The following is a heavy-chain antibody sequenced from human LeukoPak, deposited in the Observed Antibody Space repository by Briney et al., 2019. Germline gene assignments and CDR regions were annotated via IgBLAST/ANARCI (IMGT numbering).Heavy chain of an antibody. J-gene: IGHJ4*02. CDR2: ISYDGSNK. CDR1: GFTFSSYA. Sequence: GGSLRLSCAASGFTFSSYAMSWVRQAPGKGLEWVAVISYDGSNKYYADSVKGRFTISRDISKNTLYLQMNSLRAEDTAVYYCARDRDFIGPFDYWGQGTLVTVSS. CDR3: ARDRDFIGPFDY. V-gene: IGHV3-30-3*01. D-gene: IGHD2-21*02.